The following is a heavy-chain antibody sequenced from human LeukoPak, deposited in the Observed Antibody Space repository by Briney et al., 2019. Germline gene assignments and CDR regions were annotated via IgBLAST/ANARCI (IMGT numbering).Heavy chain of an antibody. D-gene: IGHD6-19*01. CDR2: INPNSGGT. CDR1: GYTFTGYY. V-gene: IGHV1-2*02. CDR3: ARGGEQWLAARYYLDY. J-gene: IGHJ4*02. Sequence: ASVKVSCKASGYTFTGYYTHWVRQAPGQGLEWMGWINPNSGGTNYAQKFQGRVTMTRDTSISTAYMELSRLRSDDTAVYYCARGGEQWLAARYYLDYWGQGTLVTVSS.